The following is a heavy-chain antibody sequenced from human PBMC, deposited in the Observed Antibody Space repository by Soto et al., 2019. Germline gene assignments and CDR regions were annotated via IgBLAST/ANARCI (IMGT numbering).Heavy chain of an antibody. D-gene: IGHD2-21*02. J-gene: IGHJ4*02. CDR1: GGSFNGYY. V-gene: IGHV4-34*01. CDR3: ARGLRGDNTVDY. CDR2: INHSGST. Sequence: QVQLQQWGAGLLKPSETLSLTCAVYGGSFNGYYWSWIRQPPGKGLEWIGEINHSGSTNYNPSLKSRVTISVDTSKNQFSLKLSSVTAADTAAYYCARGLRGDNTVDYWGQGTLVTVSS.